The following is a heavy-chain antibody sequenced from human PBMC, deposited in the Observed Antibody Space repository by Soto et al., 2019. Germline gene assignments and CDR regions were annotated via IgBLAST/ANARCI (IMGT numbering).Heavy chain of an antibody. CDR1: GFTFSSYS. J-gene: IGHJ4*02. CDR2: ISSSSTI. Sequence: EVQLVESGGGLVQPGGSLRLSCAASGFTFSSYSMNWVRQAPGKGLEWVSYISSSSTIYYADSVKGRFTISRDNAKNSLYLQMNSLRDEDTAVYYCARGGYSYGYDPSGYWGQGTLVTVSS. CDR3: ARGGYSYGYDPSGY. D-gene: IGHD5-18*01. V-gene: IGHV3-48*02.